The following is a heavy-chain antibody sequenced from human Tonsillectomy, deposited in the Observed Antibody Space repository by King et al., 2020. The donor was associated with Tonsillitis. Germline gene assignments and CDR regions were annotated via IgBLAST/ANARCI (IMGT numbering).Heavy chain of an antibody. D-gene: IGHD4-23*01. CDR1: GFTFSDYY. V-gene: IGHV3-11*01. Sequence: VQLVESGGGLVKPGGSLRLSCAASGFTFSDYYMSWVRQAPGKGLEWVSYISSSASTIYYADSVKGRFTISRDNAKNSLYLQMNILGAEDTAVYYCARDGLTTVVPEDYWGHGTLVTVSS. J-gene: IGHJ4*01. CDR3: ARDGLTTVVPEDY. CDR2: ISSSASTI.